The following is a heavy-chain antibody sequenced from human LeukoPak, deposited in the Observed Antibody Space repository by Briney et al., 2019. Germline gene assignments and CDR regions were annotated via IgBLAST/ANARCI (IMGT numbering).Heavy chain of an antibody. D-gene: IGHD3-3*01. CDR1: GGSFSGFY. Sequence: SETLSLTCAVYGGSFSGFYCTWIRQPPGKGLEWIGEIHPSGYTNYNPSLMSRVTLSLDTSKNQFSLRLSSVTAADTAVYVCARGLDTYKSGVDWGQGTLVTVSS. CDR2: IHPSGYT. V-gene: IGHV4-34*01. J-gene: IGHJ4*02. CDR3: ARGLDTYKSGVD.